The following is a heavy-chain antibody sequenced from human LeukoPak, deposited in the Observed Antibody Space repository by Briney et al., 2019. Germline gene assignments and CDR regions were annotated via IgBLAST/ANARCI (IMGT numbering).Heavy chain of an antibody. Sequence: ASVKVSCKASSYTFTSYGISWVRQAPGQGLEWMGWISAYNGNTNYAQKLQGRVTMTTDTSTSTAYMELRSLRSDDTAVYYCARDRRAGLRFLEWFPFDPWGQGALVTVSS. CDR3: ARDRRAGLRFLEWFPFDP. V-gene: IGHV1-18*01. D-gene: IGHD3-3*01. CDR2: ISAYNGNT. CDR1: SYTFTSYG. J-gene: IGHJ5*02.